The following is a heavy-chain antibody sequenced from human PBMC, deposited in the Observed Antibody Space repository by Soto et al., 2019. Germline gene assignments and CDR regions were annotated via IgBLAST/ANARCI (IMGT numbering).Heavy chain of an antibody. CDR1: GGSISSGGYY. V-gene: IGHV4-31*03. J-gene: IGHJ6*03. CDR2: IYYSGST. CDR3: ARSVGEIWYGLVGIAAAGTNYYYYYMDV. Sequence: TLSLTCTVSGGSISSGGYYWSWIRQHPGKGLEWIGYIYYSGSTYYNPSLKSRVTISVDTSKNQFSLKLSSVTAADTAVYYCARSVGEIWYGLVGIAAAGTNYYYYYMDVWGKGTTVTVSS. D-gene: IGHD6-13*01.